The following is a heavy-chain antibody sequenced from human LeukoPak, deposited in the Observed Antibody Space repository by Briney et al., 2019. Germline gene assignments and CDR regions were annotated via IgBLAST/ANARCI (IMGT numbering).Heavy chain of an antibody. CDR3: AKRGVVIRVILVGFHKEAYYFDS. D-gene: IGHD3-22*01. Sequence: GGSLRLSCAVSGITLSNYGMSWVRQAPGKGLEWVAGISDSGGSTNYADSVKGRFTISRDNPKSTLYLQMNSLRVEDTAVYFCAKRGVVIRVILVGFHKEAYYFDSWGQGARVTVSS. CDR1: GITLSNYG. CDR2: ISDSGGST. J-gene: IGHJ4*02. V-gene: IGHV3-23*01.